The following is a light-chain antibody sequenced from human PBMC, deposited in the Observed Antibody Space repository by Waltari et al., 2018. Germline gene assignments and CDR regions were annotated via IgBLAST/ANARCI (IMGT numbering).Light chain of an antibody. CDR3: QQSDNWPPIT. CDR1: QSVTTN. CDR2: GAS. V-gene: IGKV3-15*01. Sequence: EVVMTQSPAILSVSPGERATLSCRASQSVTTNVAWYQQKPGQPPRLLIFGASTRATGVPARFSGSGSGTDFTLTISDLQSDDFAVYYCQQSDNWPPITFGQGTRLEIK. J-gene: IGKJ5*01.